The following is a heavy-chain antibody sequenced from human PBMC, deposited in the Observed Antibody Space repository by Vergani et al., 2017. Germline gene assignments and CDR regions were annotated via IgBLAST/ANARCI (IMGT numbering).Heavy chain of an antibody. CDR3: AREQLEGYYYYYMDV. J-gene: IGHJ6*03. D-gene: IGHD6-6*01. Sequence: QVQLQESGPGLVKPSETLSLTCTVSGGSISSYYWSWIRQPPGKGLEWIGYIYYSGSTNYNPSLKSRVTISVDTSKNQFSLKLSSVTAADTAVYYCAREQLEGYYYYYMDVGGKGTTVTVSS. CDR1: GGSISSYY. V-gene: IGHV4-59*01. CDR2: IYYSGST.